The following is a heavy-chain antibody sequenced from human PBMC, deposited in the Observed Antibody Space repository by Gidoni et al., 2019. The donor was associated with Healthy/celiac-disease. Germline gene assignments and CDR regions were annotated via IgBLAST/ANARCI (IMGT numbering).Heavy chain of an antibody. V-gene: IGHV3-66*01. CDR2: IYSGGST. J-gene: IGHJ6*02. D-gene: IGHD3-16*01. Sequence: EVQLVESGGGLVQPGGSLRLSCAASGFTVSSNYMSWVRPAPGKGLGWVSVIYSGGSTYYADSVKGIFTISRDNSKNTLYLQMNSLRAEDTAVYYCARGGGNPMITFGGVRTDPQYYYGMDVWGQGTTVTVSS. CDR1: GFTVSSNY. CDR3: ARGGGNPMITFGGVRTDPQYYYGMDV.